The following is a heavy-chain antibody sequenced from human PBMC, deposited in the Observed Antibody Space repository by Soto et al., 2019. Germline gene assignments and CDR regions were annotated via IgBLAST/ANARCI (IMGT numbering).Heavy chain of an antibody. CDR3: ARDARIRGLSRYGFDP. CDR1: GYTFTSYD. J-gene: IGHJ5*02. Sequence: ASVKVSCKASGYTFTSYDINWVRQATGQGLEWMGWMNPNSGNTGYAQKFQGRVTMTRNTSISTAYMELSSLRSEDTAVYYCARDARIRGLSRYGFDPWGQGTLVTGSS. D-gene: IGHD3-22*01. V-gene: IGHV1-8*01. CDR2: MNPNSGNT.